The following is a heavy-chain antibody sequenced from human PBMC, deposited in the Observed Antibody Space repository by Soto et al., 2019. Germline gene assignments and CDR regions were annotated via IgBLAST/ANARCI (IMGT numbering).Heavy chain of an antibody. D-gene: IGHD2-2*01. CDR1: GFTFDDYA. J-gene: IGHJ4*02. CDR3: SKGGQLLTEGGGY. Sequence: EVQLVESGGGLVQPGRSLRLSCAASGFTFDDYAMHWVRQAPGKGLEWVSGISWNSGSIGYADSVKGRFTISRDNAKKSLDLKMNRLGAGDTALYFCSKGGQLLTEGGGYWGQGTLVTVSS. V-gene: IGHV3-9*01. CDR2: ISWNSGSI.